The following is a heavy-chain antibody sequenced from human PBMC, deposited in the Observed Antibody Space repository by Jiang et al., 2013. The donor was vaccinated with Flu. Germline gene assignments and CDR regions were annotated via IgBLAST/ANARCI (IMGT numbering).Heavy chain of an antibody. J-gene: IGHJ4*02. V-gene: IGHV4-39*02. CDR2: IAYNGST. CDR3: VRPGGSRGWYGPLDY. CDR1: GGTISRSSYY. D-gene: IGHD6-19*01. Sequence: GLVKPSETLSLNCTVSGGTISRSSYYWGWIRQSPGKGLEWIGSIAYNGSTFYNPSLKSRLTMSVDTSKNHFSLTLKSLTAADTAVYYCVRPGGSRGWYGPLDYWGLGTLVIVSS.